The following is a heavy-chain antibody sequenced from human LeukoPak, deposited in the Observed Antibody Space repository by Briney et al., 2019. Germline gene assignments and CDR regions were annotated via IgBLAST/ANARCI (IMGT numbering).Heavy chain of an antibody. CDR2: IYHSGST. CDR1: GGSISSGGYY. D-gene: IGHD5-12*01. CDR3: TRDKRDSGYDSPAYYYGMDV. V-gene: IGHV4-31*03. J-gene: IGHJ6*02. Sequence: SETLSLTCTVSGGSISSGGYYWSWIRQHPGKGLEWIGYIYHSGSTSYNPSLKSRVTISVDTSKNQFSLRLSSVTAADTAVYYCTRDKRDSGYDSPAYYYGMDVWGQGTTVTVSS.